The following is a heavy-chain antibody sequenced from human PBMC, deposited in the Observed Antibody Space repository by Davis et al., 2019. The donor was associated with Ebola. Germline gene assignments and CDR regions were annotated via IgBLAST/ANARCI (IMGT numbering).Heavy chain of an antibody. CDR3: ARGFGYSYGYNAFDI. D-gene: IGHD5-18*01. V-gene: IGHV1-3*01. J-gene: IGHJ3*02. Sequence: ASVKVSCKASGYTFTSYAMHWVRQAPGQRLEWMGWINAGNGNTKYSQKFQGRVTITRDTSASTAYMELSSLRSEDTAVYYCARGFGYSYGYNAFDIWGQGTMVTVSS. CDR1: GYTFTSYA. CDR2: INAGNGNT.